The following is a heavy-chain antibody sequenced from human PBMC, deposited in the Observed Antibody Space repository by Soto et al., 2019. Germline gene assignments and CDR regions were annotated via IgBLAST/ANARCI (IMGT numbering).Heavy chain of an antibody. CDR3: ARYFRGSGRYFFDY. D-gene: IGHD6-19*01. V-gene: IGHV3-7*03. J-gene: IGHJ4*02. CDR1: GFTFSSSF. Sequence: XGSLLLSCVASGFTFSSSFMGGVRQAPGKGLEWVANINRDGGGTYYVDSVQGRFTISRDNAKDSLFLQLNSLRGEDTAVYYCARYFRGSGRYFFDYWGQGTLVTVSS. CDR2: INRDGGGT.